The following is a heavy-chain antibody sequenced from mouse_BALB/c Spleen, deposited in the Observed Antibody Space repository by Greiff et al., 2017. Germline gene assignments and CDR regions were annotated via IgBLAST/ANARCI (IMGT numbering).Heavy chain of an antibody. D-gene: IGHD2-2*01. CDR2: INPYNDGT. CDR3: ARRRYGYDGDPYYYAMDY. J-gene: IGHJ4*01. Sequence: EVQLQQSGPELVKPGASVKMSCKASGYTFTSYVMHWVKQKPGQGLEWIGYINPYNDGTKYNEKFKGKATLTSDKSSSTAYMELSSLTSEDSAVYYCARRRYGYDGDPYYYAMDYWGQGTSVTVSS. V-gene: IGHV1-14*01. CDR1: GYTFTSYV.